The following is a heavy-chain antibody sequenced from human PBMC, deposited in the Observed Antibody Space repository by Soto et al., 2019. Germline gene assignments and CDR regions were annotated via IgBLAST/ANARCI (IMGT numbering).Heavy chain of an antibody. CDR1: GGSISSSSYY. CDR2: IYYSGST. CDR3: ARSAVTRSYYYYYYGMDV. J-gene: IGHJ6*02. V-gene: IGHV4-39*01. Sequence: PSETLSLTCTVSGGSISSSSYYWGWIRQPPGKGLEWIGSIYYSGSTYYNPSLKSRVTISVDTSKNQFSLKLSSVTAADTAVYYCARSAVTRSYYYYYYGMDVWGQGTTVTV. D-gene: IGHD4-17*01.